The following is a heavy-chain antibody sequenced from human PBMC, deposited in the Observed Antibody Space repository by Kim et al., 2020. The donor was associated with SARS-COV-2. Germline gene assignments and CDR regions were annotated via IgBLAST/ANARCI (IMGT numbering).Heavy chain of an antibody. V-gene: IGHV3-74*01. Sequence: GGSLRLSCAASGFTFSSHWMHWVRQAPGKGLLWVSCINSDGTFTCYADSLKGRFIVSRDNAKNTLYLQMNMLRAEATAVYYCARDKGGYGAFDLWGQGTMVTLSS. J-gene: IGHJ3*01. CDR2: INSDGTFT. D-gene: IGHD2-15*01. CDR3: ARDKGGYGAFDL. CDR1: GFTFSSHW.